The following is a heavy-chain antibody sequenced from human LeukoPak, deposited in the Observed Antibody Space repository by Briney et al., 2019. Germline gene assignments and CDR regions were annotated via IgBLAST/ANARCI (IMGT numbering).Heavy chain of an antibody. Sequence: SVKVSCKASGGTFSSYAISWVRQAPGQGLEWMGRIIPILGIANYAQKFQGRVTITADKSTSTAYMELSSLRSEDTAVYYCARDRRRSSGWYPSAHWGQGTLVTVSS. CDR1: GGTFSSYA. CDR2: IIPILGIA. J-gene: IGHJ4*02. D-gene: IGHD6-19*01. CDR3: ARDRRRSSGWYPSAH. V-gene: IGHV1-69*04.